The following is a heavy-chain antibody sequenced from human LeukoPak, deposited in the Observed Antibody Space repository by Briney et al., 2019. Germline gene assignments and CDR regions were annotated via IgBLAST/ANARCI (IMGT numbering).Heavy chain of an antibody. CDR3: ANSRGSWYSDFDY. D-gene: IGHD6-13*01. CDR1: GFTFDDYA. CDR2: ISWNSGSI. J-gene: IGHJ4*02. Sequence: GGSLRLSCAASGFTFDDYAMHWVRQAPGKGLEWVSGISWNSGSIGYADSVKGRFTISRDNAKNSLYLQMNSLRAEDTAVYYCANSRGSWYSDFDYWGQGTLVTVSS. V-gene: IGHV3-9*01.